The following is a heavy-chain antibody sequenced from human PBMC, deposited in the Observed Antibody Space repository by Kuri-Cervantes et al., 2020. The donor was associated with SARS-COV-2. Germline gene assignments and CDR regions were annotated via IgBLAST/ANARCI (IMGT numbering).Heavy chain of an antibody. Sequence: ASVKVSCKASGYTFTSYDINWVRQATGQGLEWMGGIIPSRGIANYAQKFQGRVTMTRNTSISTAYMELISLRSEDTAVYYCARARCSSTSCYSRSDYWGQGTLVTVDS. CDR1: GYTFTSYD. D-gene: IGHD2-2*02. CDR2: IIPSRGIA. J-gene: IGHJ4*02. CDR3: ARARCSSTSCYSRSDY. V-gene: IGHV1-8*01.